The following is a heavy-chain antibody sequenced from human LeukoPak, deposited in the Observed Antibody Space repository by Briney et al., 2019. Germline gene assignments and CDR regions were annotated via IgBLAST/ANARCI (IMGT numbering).Heavy chain of an antibody. Sequence: ASVKVSCKASGYTFTGYYMHWVRQAPGQGLEWMGWINPNNGGTNYAQKFQGRVTMTRDTSISTAYMELSRLRSDDTAVYYFARGPYPYWYFDLWGRGTLVTVSS. CDR1: GYTFTGYY. V-gene: IGHV1-2*02. CDR3: ARGPYPYWYFDL. D-gene: IGHD2-2*01. J-gene: IGHJ2*01. CDR2: INPNNGGT.